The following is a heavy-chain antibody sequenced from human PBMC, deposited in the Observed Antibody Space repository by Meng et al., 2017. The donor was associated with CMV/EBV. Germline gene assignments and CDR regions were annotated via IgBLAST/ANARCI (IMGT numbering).Heavy chain of an antibody. CDR1: GDRFIGHY. D-gene: IGHD2-15*01. CDR3: TRSRIDLFTPDFDY. CDR2: INPNSAGT. V-gene: IGHV1-2*06. Sequence: QVQLPQSGGEVEKPRSPVTVSCHSSGDRFIGHYIHWVRQAPVQGLEWMGRINPNSAGTNYVEKSHGRVTMTRDTSNNIVHMELTRLTSDDPAVYYCTRSRIDLFTPDFDYWGQGTLVTVSS. J-gene: IGHJ4*02.